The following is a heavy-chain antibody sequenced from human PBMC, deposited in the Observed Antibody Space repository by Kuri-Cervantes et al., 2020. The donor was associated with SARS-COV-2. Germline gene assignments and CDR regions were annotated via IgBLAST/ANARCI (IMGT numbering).Heavy chain of an antibody. J-gene: IGHJ3*02. Sequence: GESLKIPCAASGFTFSDYYMSWIRQAPGKGLEWVSYISSSGSTIYYADSVKGRFTISRDNAKNSLYLQMNSLRAEDTAVYYCARGAIVVVPETDAFDIWGQGTMVTVSS. CDR2: ISSSGSTI. CDR3: ARGAIVVVPETDAFDI. CDR1: GFTFSDYY. D-gene: IGHD3-22*01. V-gene: IGHV3-11*01.